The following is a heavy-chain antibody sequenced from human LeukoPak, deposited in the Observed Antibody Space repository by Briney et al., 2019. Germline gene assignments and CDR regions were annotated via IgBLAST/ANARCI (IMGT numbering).Heavy chain of an antibody. CDR2: IKSKIDGGTT. Sequence: KAGGSLRLSCAASGFTFSSYWMNWVRQAPGKGLEWVGHIKSKIDGGTTEYAAPVKGRFTISRDDSKNTLYLQINSLKTEDTAVYYCTKERYWRDGYNTGYYYGMDVWGQGTTVTVS. CDR3: TKERYWRDGYNTGYYYGMDV. J-gene: IGHJ6*02. CDR1: GFTFSSYW. D-gene: IGHD5-24*01. V-gene: IGHV3-15*07.